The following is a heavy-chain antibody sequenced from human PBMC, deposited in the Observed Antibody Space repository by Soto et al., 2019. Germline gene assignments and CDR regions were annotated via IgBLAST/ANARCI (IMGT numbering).Heavy chain of an antibody. CDR2: IYPGDSDT. V-gene: IGHV5-51*01. Sequence: GESLKISCKGSGYSFTSYWIGWVRQMPGKGLEWMGIIYPGDSDTRYSPSFQGQVTISADKSISTAYLRWSSLKASDTAMYYCARHMGQGEVPAAIVGPYYYYGMGVWGQGTTVTVSS. D-gene: IGHD2-2*01. CDR3: ARHMGQGEVPAAIVGPYYYYGMGV. CDR1: GYSFTSYW. J-gene: IGHJ6*02.